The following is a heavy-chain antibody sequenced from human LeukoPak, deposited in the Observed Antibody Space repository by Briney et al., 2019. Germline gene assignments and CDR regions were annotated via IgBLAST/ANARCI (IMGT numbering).Heavy chain of an antibody. J-gene: IGHJ4*02. CDR2: IKQDGSEK. V-gene: IGHV3-7*01. D-gene: IGHD6-19*01. CDR1: GFTFSSYW. CDR3: ARVGGSGWTFDY. Sequence: PGGSLRLSCADSGFTFSSYWMSWVRQAPGKGLEWVANIKQDGSEKYYVDSVKGRFTIPRDNAKNSLCLQMNSLRAEDTAVYFCARVGGSGWTFDYWGQGTLVTVSS.